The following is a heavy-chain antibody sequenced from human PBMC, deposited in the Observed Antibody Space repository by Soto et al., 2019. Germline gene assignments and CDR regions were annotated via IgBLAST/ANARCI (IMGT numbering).Heavy chain of an antibody. V-gene: IGHV4-59*01. D-gene: IGHD2-8*01. CDR1: GDSIKNYF. CDR2: FYHSGTT. Sequence: PSETLSLTCTVSGDSIKNYFWSWVRQPPGKGLEWIGHFYHSGTTNYSPALKSRVTISIDQSKNQFSLRLNSVTAADTAVYFCARDPGYCSNGVCSIFDFWGQGIPVTVPS. CDR3: ARDPGYCSNGVCSIFDF. J-gene: IGHJ4*02.